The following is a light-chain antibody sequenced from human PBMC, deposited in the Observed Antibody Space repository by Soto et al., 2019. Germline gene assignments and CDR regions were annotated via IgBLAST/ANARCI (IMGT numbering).Light chain of an antibody. V-gene: IGKV1-9*01. CDR1: QGISLY. J-gene: IGKJ1*01. CDR2: AAS. Sequence: IQLTQSPSSLSASIGDRVTITCRASQGISLYLAWYQQKPGKAPSLLIYAASTLQSGVPSRFGGSGSGTDFTLTISSLQPDDFATYYCQQYNSYWTMFGQGTKVDIK. CDR3: QQYNSYWTM.